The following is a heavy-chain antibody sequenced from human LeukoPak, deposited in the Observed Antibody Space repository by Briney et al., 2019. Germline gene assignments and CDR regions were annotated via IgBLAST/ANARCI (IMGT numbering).Heavy chain of an antibody. D-gene: IGHD4-17*01. CDR3: VRDFNTVTTAYLQH. CDR1: GFTFSTYS. CDR2: IISSSRHR. J-gene: IGHJ1*01. Sequence: GGSLRLSCVASGFTFSTYSMNWVRQAPGKGLEWVSSIISSSRHRYYADPVKGRFTISRDDAKNSVYLQMNSLRAEETAVYYCVRDFNTVTTAYLQHWGQGTLVTVSS. V-gene: IGHV3-21*01.